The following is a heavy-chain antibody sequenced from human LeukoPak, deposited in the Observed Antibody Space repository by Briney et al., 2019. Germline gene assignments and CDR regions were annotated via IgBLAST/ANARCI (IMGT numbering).Heavy chain of an antibody. D-gene: IGHD2-2*01. CDR2: ISYDGSNK. Sequence: GRSLRLSCAASGFTFSSYGMHWVRQAPGKGLEWVAVISYDGSNKYYADSVKGRFTISRDNSKNTLYLQMNSLRAEDTAVYYCARPRVKRYCSSTSCYPHGMDVWGKGTTVTVSS. V-gene: IGHV3-30*03. CDR3: ARPRVKRYCSSTSCYPHGMDV. J-gene: IGHJ6*04. CDR1: GFTFSSYG.